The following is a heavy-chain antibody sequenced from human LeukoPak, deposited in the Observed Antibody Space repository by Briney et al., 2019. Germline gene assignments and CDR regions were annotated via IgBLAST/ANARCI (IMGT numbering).Heavy chain of an antibody. D-gene: IGHD4-17*01. V-gene: IGHV1-69*04. CDR1: GGTFSSYA. CDR3: ARASDGDYFSVEDY. J-gene: IGHJ4*02. CDR2: IIPILGIA. Sequence: ASVKVSCKASGGTFSSYAISWVRQAPGQGLEWMGRIIPILGIANYAQKFQGRVTITADKSTSTAYMELSSLRSEDTAVYYCARASDGDYFSVEDYWGQGTLVTVSS.